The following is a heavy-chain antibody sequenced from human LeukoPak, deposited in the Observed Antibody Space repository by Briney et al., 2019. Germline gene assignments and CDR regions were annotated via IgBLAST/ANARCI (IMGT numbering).Heavy chain of an antibody. V-gene: IGHV1-69*04. D-gene: IGHD3-22*01. CDR1: GGTFSSYA. CDR2: IIPILGIA. J-gene: IGHJ4*02. Sequence: GASVKVSCRASGGTFSSYAISWVRQAPGQGLEWMGRIIPILGIANYAQKFQGRVTITADKSTSTAYMELSSLRSEDTAVYYCARDYYDSSGCSLWGQGTLVTVSS. CDR3: ARDYYDSSGCSL.